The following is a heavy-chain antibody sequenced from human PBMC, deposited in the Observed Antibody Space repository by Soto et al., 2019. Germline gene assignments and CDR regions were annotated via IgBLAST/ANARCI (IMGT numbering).Heavy chain of an antibody. D-gene: IGHD5-12*01. CDR1: GYTFTSYY. CDR3: AREGSGYNF. V-gene: IGHV1-46*01. J-gene: IGHJ4*02. CDR2: INPSGGST. Sequence: ASVKVSCKASGYTFTSYYMHWVRQAPGQGLEWMGRINPSGGSTSYAQKFQGRVTMTRDTSTSTGYMELISLRSDDTAVYYCAREGSGYNFWGQGTQVTVSS.